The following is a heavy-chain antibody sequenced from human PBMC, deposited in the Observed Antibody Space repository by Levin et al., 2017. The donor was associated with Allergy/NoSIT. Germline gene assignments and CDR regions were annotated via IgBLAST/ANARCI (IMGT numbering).Heavy chain of an antibody. D-gene: IGHD5-18*01. CDR1: GGSMSGHY. Sequence: SQTLSLTCTVSGGSMSGHYWSWMRQPPGKGLDWIGYVYYSGNTYYNPSLKSRVTMSVDTSKNQFSLKLSSVTASDTAVYYCARHGAYSYGYGSLDSWGQGTLVTVSS. CDR2: VYYSGNT. V-gene: IGHV4-59*08. J-gene: IGHJ4*02. CDR3: ARHGAYSYGYGSLDS.